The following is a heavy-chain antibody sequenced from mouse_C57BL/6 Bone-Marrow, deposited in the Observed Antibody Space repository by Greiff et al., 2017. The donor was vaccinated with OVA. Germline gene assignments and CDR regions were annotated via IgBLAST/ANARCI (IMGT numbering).Heavy chain of an antibody. CDR1: GFTFSSYG. Sequence: EVQLMESGGDLVKPGGSLKLSCAASGFTFSSYGMSWVRQTPDKRLEWVATISSGGSYTYYPDSVKGRSTISRDNAKNTLYLQMSSLKSEDTAMYYCARDYYGSSYYWGQGTTLTVSS. J-gene: IGHJ2*01. D-gene: IGHD1-1*01. V-gene: IGHV5-6*01. CDR2: ISSGGSYT. CDR3: ARDYYGSSYY.